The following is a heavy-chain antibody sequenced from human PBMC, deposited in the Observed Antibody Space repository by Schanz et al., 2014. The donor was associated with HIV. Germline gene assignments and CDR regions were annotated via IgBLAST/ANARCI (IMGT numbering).Heavy chain of an antibody. CDR1: GYTFTGYY. V-gene: IGHV1-2*02. Sequence: QVQLVQSGAEVKKPGASVKVSCKAFGYTFTGYYIHWVRQASGQGLEWMGWINPNSGGTNSAQKFQGRVTMSMDTSISTAYMEVRSLRSDDTALYFCARDLVDSSTWYDAFDIWGQGTKVTVSS. J-gene: IGHJ3*02. CDR3: ARDLVDSSTWYDAFDI. D-gene: IGHD6-13*01. CDR2: INPNSGGT.